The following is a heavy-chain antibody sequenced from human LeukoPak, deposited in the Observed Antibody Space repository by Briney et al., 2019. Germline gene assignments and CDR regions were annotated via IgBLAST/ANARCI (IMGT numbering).Heavy chain of an antibody. CDR3: ARDPSNTSGRYIYFDS. D-gene: IGHD6-19*01. CDR1: GYTFTRYA. J-gene: IGHJ4*02. CDR2: ISTYNGDT. V-gene: IGHV1-18*04. Sequence: ASVKVSCTASGYTFTRYAISWVRQAPGQGLEWMGWISTYNGDTNYAQNLQGRVTMTRDTSTSTAYMDLRGLRSDDTAVYYCARDPSNTSGRYIYFDSWSQGTLVTVSS.